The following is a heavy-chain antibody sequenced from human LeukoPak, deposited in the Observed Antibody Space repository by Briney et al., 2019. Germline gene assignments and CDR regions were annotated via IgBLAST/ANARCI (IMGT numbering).Heavy chain of an antibody. V-gene: IGHV4-34*01. CDR2: INHSGSS. D-gene: IGHD3-3*01. CDR3: ARGKIFGVVPGYYMDV. J-gene: IGHJ6*03. CDR1: GGSFSSYY. Sequence: PSETLSLTCAVYGGSFSSYYWSWIRQPPGKGLEWTGEINHSGSSNYNPSLKSRVTISVDTSKNQFSLKLSSVTAADTAVYYCARGKIFGVVPGYYMDVWGKGTTVTVSS.